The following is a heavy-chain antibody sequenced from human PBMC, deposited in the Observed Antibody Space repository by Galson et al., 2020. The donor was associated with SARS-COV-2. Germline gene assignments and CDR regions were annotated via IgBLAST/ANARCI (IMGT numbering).Heavy chain of an antibody. CDR3: AREAGYYDFWGGDGGGHNYYYYYDMDV. CDR1: GFTFSSYA. J-gene: IGHJ6*03. CDR2: ISYDGSNK. V-gene: IGHV3-30*01. D-gene: IGHD3-3*01. Sequence: LHGESLKISCAASGFTFSSYAMHWVRQAPGKRQEWVAVISYDGSNKYYADSVKGRFTISRTNSKNTLYLQMNILRDEDTAVYYCAREAGYYDFWGGDGGGHNYYYYYDMDVWGKGTTVTVSS.